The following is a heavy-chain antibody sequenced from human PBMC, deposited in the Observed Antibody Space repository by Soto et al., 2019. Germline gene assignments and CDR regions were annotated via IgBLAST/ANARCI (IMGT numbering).Heavy chain of an antibody. J-gene: IGHJ6*02. CDR2: ISYDGSNK. CDR1: GFTFSSYG. V-gene: IGHV3-30*18. Sequence: GGSLRLSCAASGFTFSSYGMHWVRQAPGKGLEWVAVISYDGSNKYYADSVKGRFTISRDNSKNTLYLQMSSLRAEDTAVYYCAKDLVVVASYYYYGMDVWGQGTTVTVSS. D-gene: IGHD2-15*01. CDR3: AKDLVVVASYYYYGMDV.